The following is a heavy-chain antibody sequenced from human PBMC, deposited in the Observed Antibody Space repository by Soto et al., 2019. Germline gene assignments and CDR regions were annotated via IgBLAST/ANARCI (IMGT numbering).Heavy chain of an antibody. CDR2: ISGSGGST. CDR1: GFTFSSYA. V-gene: IGHV3-23*01. D-gene: IGHD3-22*01. Sequence: GGSLRLSCAASGFTFSSYAMTWVRQAPGKGLERVSAISGSGGSTYYPDSVKGRFTISRDNSKNTLYLQMNSLRAEDTAIYYCAKMIVVLSGFDYWGQGTLVTVSS. J-gene: IGHJ4*02. CDR3: AKMIVVLSGFDY.